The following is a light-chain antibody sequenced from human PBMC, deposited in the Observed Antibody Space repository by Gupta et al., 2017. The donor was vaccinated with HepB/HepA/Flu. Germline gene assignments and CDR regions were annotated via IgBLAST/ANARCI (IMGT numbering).Light chain of an antibody. Sequence: DIVMTQSPDSLAVSLGERATINCKSSQSVLYSSNNKNYLAWYQQKPGQPPKLLIYWASTRESGDPDRFSGSGSGTXFTLTIXSLQAEDVAVYYCQQYYSTPLTFGXGTKLEIK. CDR1: QSVLYSSNNKNY. CDR2: WAS. CDR3: QQYYSTPLT. V-gene: IGKV4-1*01. J-gene: IGKJ2*01.